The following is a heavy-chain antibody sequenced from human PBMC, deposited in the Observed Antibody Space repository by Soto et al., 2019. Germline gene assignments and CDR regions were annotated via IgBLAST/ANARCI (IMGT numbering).Heavy chain of an antibody. CDR2: ISYDGSNK. D-gene: IGHD5-12*01. CDR1: GFTFSSYG. CDR3: AKDSNGATTAVGGDCDY. J-gene: IGHJ4*02. Sequence: QVQLVESGGGVVQPGRSLRLSCAASGFTFSSYGMHWVRQAPGKGLEWVAVISYDGSNKYYADSVKGRFTISRDNSXDMXDLQMNSLRAEDTAVYYCAKDSNGATTAVGGDCDYWGPGTLVTVSS. V-gene: IGHV3-30*18.